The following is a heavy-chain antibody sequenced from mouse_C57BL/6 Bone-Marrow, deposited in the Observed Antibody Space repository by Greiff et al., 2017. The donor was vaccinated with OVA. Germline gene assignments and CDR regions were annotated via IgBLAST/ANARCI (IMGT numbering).Heavy chain of an antibody. CDR1: GYAFSSSW. CDR3: AISGAYYGPLYYYAMDY. CDR2: IYPGDGDT. V-gene: IGHV1-82*01. J-gene: IGHJ4*01. D-gene: IGHD1-1*01. Sequence: VQLQQSGPELVKPGASVKISCKASGYAFSSSWMNWVKQRPGKGLEWIGRIYPGDGDTNSNGKFKGKAKLTADKSSSTAYMQLSSLTSEDSAVYFCAISGAYYGPLYYYAMDYWGQGTSVTVSS.